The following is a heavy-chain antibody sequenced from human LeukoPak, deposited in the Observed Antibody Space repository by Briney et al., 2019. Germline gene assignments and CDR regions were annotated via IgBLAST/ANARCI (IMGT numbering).Heavy chain of an antibody. Sequence: GGSLRLSCAASGFTFDDYDMSWVRQPPGKGLEWVSSISSSSSYIYYADSVKGRFTISRDNAKNSLYLQMNSLRAEDTAVYYCARVTLAPPLYNWFDPWGQGTLVTVSS. CDR3: ARVTLAPPLYNWFDP. J-gene: IGHJ5*02. CDR1: GFTFDDYD. D-gene: IGHD1-14*01. CDR2: ISSSSSYI. V-gene: IGHV3-21*01.